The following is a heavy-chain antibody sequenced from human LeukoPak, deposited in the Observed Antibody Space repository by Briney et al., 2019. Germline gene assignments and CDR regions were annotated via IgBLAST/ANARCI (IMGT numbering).Heavy chain of an antibody. Sequence: GGSLRLSCAASGFTFSSYGMHWVRQAPGKGLEWVAFIRYDGSNKYYADSVKGRFTISRDNSKNTLYLQMNSLRAEDTAVYYCAKHRPDYYYYYYMDVWGKGTTVTVSS. V-gene: IGHV3-30*02. CDR1: GFTFSSYG. J-gene: IGHJ6*03. CDR2: IRYDGSNK. CDR3: AKHRPDYYYYYYMDV.